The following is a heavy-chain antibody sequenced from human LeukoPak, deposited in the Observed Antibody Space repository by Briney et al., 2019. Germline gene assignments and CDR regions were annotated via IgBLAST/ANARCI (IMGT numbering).Heavy chain of an antibody. CDR2: MNHDGSEK. CDR3: ARDPRIAARPLSDY. Sequence: GGSLRLSCAASGFTFSTYSMGWVRQAPRKGLEWVANMNHDGSEKYYLDSVKGRFTISRDNAKNPLFLQMNSLRAEDTAVYYCARDPRIAARPLSDYWGQGTLVTVSA. D-gene: IGHD6-6*01. V-gene: IGHV3-7*01. CDR1: GFTFSTYS. J-gene: IGHJ4*02.